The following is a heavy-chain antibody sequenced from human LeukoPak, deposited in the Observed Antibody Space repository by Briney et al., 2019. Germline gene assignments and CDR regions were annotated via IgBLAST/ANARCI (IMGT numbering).Heavy chain of an antibody. Sequence: GGSLRLSCAASGFTFSSYAKHWVRQAPGKGLEWVAVMSYDGSNKYYADSVKGRFTISRDNSKNTLYLQMNSLRAEDTAVYYCARDGDSDYIFSYYFDYWGQGTLVTVSS. D-gene: IGHD2-21*02. CDR2: MSYDGSNK. J-gene: IGHJ4*02. CDR3: ARDGDSDYIFSYYFDY. V-gene: IGHV3-30*04. CDR1: GFTFSSYA.